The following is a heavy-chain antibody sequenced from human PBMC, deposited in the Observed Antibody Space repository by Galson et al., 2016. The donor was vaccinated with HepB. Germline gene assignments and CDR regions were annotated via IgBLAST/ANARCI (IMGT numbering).Heavy chain of an antibody. D-gene: IGHD6-6*01. V-gene: IGHV3-21*01. CDR1: GFTFNIYS. CDR3: AREIGPYSISSGGYGMDV. Sequence: SLRLSCAASGFTFNIYSLNWVRQAPGKGLEWVSYISNTGSYVFYADSVKGRFTISRDNAKNSLYLQMNGLRAEDTAVYYCAREIGPYSISSGGYGMDVWGQGTTVTVSS. J-gene: IGHJ6*02. CDR2: ISNTGSYV.